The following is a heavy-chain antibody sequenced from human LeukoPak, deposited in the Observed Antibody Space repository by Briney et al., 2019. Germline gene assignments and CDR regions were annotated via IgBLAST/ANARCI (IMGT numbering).Heavy chain of an antibody. Sequence: GGSLRLSCAASGFTVSSIYMTWVRQAPGKGLDWVSVIYSGGSTYYADSVKGRFTISRDKSKNTLYLQMNSLRAEDTAVYYCASGYYDVLTGHAYWGQGTLVTVSS. CDR1: GFTVSSIY. J-gene: IGHJ4*02. CDR2: IYSGGST. CDR3: ASGYYDVLTGHAY. D-gene: IGHD3-9*01. V-gene: IGHV3-53*01.